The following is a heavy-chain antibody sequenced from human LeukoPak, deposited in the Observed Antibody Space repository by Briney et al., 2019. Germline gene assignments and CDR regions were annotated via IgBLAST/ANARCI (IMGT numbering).Heavy chain of an antibody. CDR3: ARDTANYYDSSYAFDI. V-gene: IGHV3-33*01. CDR1: GFTFSSYG. CDR2: IWYDGSNK. Sequence: GGSLRLSCAASGFTFSSYGMHWVRQAPGKGLEWVAVIWYDGSNKYYADSVKGRFTISRDNSKNTLYLQMNSLRAGDTAVYYCARDTANYYDSSYAFDIWGQGTMVTVSS. D-gene: IGHD3-22*01. J-gene: IGHJ3*02.